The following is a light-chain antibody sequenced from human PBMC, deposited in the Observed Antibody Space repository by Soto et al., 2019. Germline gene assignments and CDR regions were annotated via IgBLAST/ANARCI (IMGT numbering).Light chain of an antibody. CDR2: GAS. J-gene: IGKJ1*01. CDR3: QQSYSSPRK. Sequence: EVVMTQSPGTLSLSPEEGATLSCRASQSVSNNLAWYQQKPGQAPRLPISGASTRATGIPSRFSGSGYGTDFTLTISSLQAEDFATYYCQQSYSSPRKFGHGTKVDI. V-gene: IGKV3-15*01. CDR1: QSVSNN.